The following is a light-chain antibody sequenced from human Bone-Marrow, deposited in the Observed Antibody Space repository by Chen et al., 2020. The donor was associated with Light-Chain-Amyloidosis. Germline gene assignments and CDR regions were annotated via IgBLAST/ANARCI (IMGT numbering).Light chain of an antibody. Sequence: QSVLTQPPSVSGAPGQRVTISCTGKSSNIGAGYDVHWYQQLPGAAPKLLIYGNGNRPSGVPERFSGFNSGTSASLAITGLLAEDEADYYCQSYDTSLSGSVFGGGTKLTVL. V-gene: IGLV1-40*01. CDR3: QSYDTSLSGSV. CDR2: GNG. J-gene: IGLJ3*02. CDR1: SSNIGAGYD.